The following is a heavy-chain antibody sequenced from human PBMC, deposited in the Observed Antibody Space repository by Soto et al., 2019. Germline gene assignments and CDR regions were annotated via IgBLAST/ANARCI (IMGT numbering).Heavy chain of an antibody. CDR2: INPNSGGS. CDR1: AYTFTDYY. D-gene: IGHD1-1*01. Sequence: ASVKVSCKASAYTFTDYYIHWVRQAPGQGLEWMGWINPNSGGSYFAQKFLGRVTMTGDTSITTAYMELSRLRSDDTAVYYCARALPEIRMMEGGSFDPWGQGTVVTVSS. J-gene: IGHJ5*02. V-gene: IGHV1-2*02. CDR3: ARALPEIRMMEGGSFDP.